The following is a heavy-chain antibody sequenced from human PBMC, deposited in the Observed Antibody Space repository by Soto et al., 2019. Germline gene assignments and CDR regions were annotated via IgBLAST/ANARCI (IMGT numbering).Heavy chain of an antibody. D-gene: IGHD3-16*02. CDR2: IYYSGST. V-gene: IGHV4-59*12. J-gene: IGHJ4*02. Sequence: SETLSLTCTVSGGSISSYYWSWIRQPPGKGLEWIGYIYYSGSTNYNPSLKSRVTISVDTSKNQFSLQLNAVTPEDTAVYYCARDSAGPLGYWGQGTLVTVSS. CDR1: GGSISSYY. CDR3: ARDSAGPLGY.